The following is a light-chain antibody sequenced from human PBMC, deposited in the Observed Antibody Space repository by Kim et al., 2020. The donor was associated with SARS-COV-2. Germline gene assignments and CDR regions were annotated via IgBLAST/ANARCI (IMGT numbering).Light chain of an antibody. J-gene: IGLJ1*01. CDR1: SVNYYY. CDR2: GRN. V-gene: IGLV3-19*01. Sequence: RETVTLTCQWDSVNYYYTGWFQKKPGQAPLLVMYGRNRRPSGIPARFSSSDSGDRASLTITGARAEDEADYYCNSRDTTGDRYVFGAGTKVTVL. CDR3: NSRDTTGDRYV.